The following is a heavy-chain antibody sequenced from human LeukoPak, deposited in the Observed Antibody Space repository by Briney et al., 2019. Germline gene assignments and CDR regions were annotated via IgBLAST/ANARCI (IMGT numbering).Heavy chain of an antibody. Sequence: GESLKISCKGSGYSFATYWIGWVRQMPGKGLEWMGIIYPGDSDTRYSPSFQGQVTISADKSISTAYLQWSSLKASDTAMYYCASSRYSGSYLVDYWGQGTLVTVSS. CDR1: GYSFATYW. CDR3: ASSRYSGSYLVDY. V-gene: IGHV5-51*01. CDR2: IYPGDSDT. J-gene: IGHJ4*02. D-gene: IGHD1-26*01.